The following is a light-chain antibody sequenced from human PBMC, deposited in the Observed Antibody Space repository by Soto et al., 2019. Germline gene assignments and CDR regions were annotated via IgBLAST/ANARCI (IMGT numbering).Light chain of an antibody. Sequence: QSALTQPPSASGSPGQSVTISCTGTSSDVGAYNYVSWYQQDPGKAPKLMIYEVTKRPSGVPDRFSGSKSGNTASLTVSGLQAEDEADYYCTSYVGNNIWVFGGGTKLTVL. J-gene: IGLJ3*02. CDR3: TSYVGNNIWV. V-gene: IGLV2-8*01. CDR1: SSDVGAYNY. CDR2: EVT.